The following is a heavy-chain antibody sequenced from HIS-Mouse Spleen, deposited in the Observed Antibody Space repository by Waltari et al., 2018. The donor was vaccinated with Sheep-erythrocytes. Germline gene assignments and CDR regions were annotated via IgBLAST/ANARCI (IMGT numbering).Heavy chain of an antibody. D-gene: IGHD1-7*01. CDR1: GGSFRGYY. J-gene: IGHJ3*02. V-gene: IGHV4-34*01. CDR2: INHSGST. CDR3: ARGCITGTTGAFDI. Sequence: QVQLQQWGAGLLKPSETLSLTCAVYGGSFRGYYWSWIRQPPGKGLEWIGEINHSGSTNYNPSLKSRVTISVDTSKNQFSLKLSSVTAADTAVYYCARGCITGTTGAFDIWGQGTMVTVSS.